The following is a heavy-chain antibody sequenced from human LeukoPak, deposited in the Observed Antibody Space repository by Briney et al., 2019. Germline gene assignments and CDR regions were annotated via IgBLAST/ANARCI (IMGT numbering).Heavy chain of an antibody. Sequence: SETLSLTCAVYGGSFSGYYWSWIRQPPGKGLEWIGEINHSGSTNYNPSLKSRVTISVDTSKSQFSLKLSSVTAADTAVYFCARHVFVGRSGSGWSHFDFWGQGTLVTVSS. CDR1: GGSFSGYY. CDR3: ARHVFVGRSGSGWSHFDF. CDR2: INHSGST. D-gene: IGHD6-19*01. V-gene: IGHV4-34*01. J-gene: IGHJ4*02.